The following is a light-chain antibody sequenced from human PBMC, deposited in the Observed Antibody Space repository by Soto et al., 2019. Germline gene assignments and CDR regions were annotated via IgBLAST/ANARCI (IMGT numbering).Light chain of an antibody. CDR3: QVWDSSSDRV. J-gene: IGLJ2*01. V-gene: IGLV3-21*04. CDR2: YDS. CDR1: NIGSKS. Sequence: SYELTQPPSVSVAPGKTARITCGGNNIGSKSVHWYQQKPGQAPVLVIYYDSDRPSGLPERFSGSNSGNTATLTISRVEAGDEADYYCQVWDSSSDRVFGGGTKVTVL.